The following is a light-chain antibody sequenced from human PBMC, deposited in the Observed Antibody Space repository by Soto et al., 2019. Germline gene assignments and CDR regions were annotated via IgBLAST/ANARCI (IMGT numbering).Light chain of an antibody. CDR1: NIGTKS. Sequence: SYELTQPLSVSVALGQTARITCGGNNIGTKSVHWYQQKPGQAPVLVIYRDNNRPSGIPERFSGSNSGNTATLTISRAQAGAEADYSCQVWDSSTVVFGGGTKLTVL. CDR2: RDN. CDR3: QVWDSSTVV. V-gene: IGLV3-9*01. J-gene: IGLJ2*01.